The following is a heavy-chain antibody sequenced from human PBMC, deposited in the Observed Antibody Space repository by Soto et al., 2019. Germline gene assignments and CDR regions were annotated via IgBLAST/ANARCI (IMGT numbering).Heavy chain of an antibody. V-gene: IGHV1-2*04. D-gene: IGHD6-13*01. CDR2: INPNSGGT. J-gene: IGHJ6*02. CDR3: ARDSSSSWYGNYYYGMDV. CDR1: GYTFTGYY. Sequence: QVQLVQSGAEVKKPGASVKVSCKASGYTFTGYYMHWVRQAPGQGLEWMGWINPNSGGTNYAQKFQGWVTMTRDTSISTAYMELSRLRSDDTAVYYCARDSSSSWYGNYYYGMDVWGQGTTVTVSS.